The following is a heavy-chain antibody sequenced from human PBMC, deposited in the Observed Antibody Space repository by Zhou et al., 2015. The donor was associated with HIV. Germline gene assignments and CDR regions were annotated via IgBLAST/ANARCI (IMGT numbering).Heavy chain of an antibody. V-gene: IGHV1-69*01. D-gene: IGHD3-3*01. CDR2: IIPIFGTA. J-gene: IGHJ4*02. Sequence: QVQLVQSGAEVKKPGSSVKVSCKASGGTFSSYAISWVRQAPGQGLEWMGGIIPIFGTANYAQKFQGRVTITADESTSTAYMELSSLRSEDTAVYYCARVQGLRFLDRGGYFDYWGQGTLVTVSS. CDR3: ARVQGLRFLDRGGYFDY. CDR1: GGTFSSYA.